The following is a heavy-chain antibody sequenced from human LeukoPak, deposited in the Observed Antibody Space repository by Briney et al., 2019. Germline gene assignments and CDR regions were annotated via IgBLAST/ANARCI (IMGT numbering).Heavy chain of an antibody. CDR2: IYYSGST. Sequence: KSPETLSLTCTVSGGSISSSSYYWGWIRQPPGKGLEWIGSIYYSGSTYYNPSLKSRVTISVDTSKNQFSLKLSSVTAADTAVYYCARQATVLLWFGESTTFDYWGQGTLVTVSS. J-gene: IGHJ4*02. D-gene: IGHD3-10*01. CDR3: ARQATVLLWFGESTTFDY. CDR1: GGSISSSSYY. V-gene: IGHV4-39*07.